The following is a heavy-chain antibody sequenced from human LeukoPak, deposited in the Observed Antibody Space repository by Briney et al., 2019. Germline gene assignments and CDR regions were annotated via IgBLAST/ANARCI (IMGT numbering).Heavy chain of an antibody. CDR1: GGSISSYY. V-gene: IGHV4-4*07. D-gene: IGHD2-2*01. CDR3: ARRRHCSSTSCHDAFDI. CDR2: IYTSGST. J-gene: IGHJ3*02. Sequence: SEILSLTCTVSGGSISSYYRSWIRQPAGKGLEWIGRIYTSGSTNYNPSLKSRVTMSVDTSKNQFSLKLSSVTAADTAVYYCARRRHCSSTSCHDAFDIWGQGTLVTVSS.